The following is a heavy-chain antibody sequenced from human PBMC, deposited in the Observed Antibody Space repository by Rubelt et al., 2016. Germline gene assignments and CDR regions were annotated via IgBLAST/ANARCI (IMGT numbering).Heavy chain of an antibody. J-gene: IGHJ4*02. CDR1: GFTLSSYG. CDR2: ISCDGSNK. D-gene: IGHD2-2*02. V-gene: IGHV3-30*03. Sequence: QVQLVESGGGVVQPGRSLRLSCAASGFTLSSYGMHWVRQAPGKGLEWVAVISCDGSNKYYADSVKGRFTISRDNSKNTLYLQMNSLGAEDTAGYYCARSGPYPYWGQGTLVTVSS. CDR3: ARSGPYPY.